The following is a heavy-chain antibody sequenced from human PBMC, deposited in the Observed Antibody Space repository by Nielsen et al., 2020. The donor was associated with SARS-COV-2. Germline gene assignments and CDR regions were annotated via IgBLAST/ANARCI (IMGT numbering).Heavy chain of an antibody. Sequence: ASVKVSCKASGYTFTDYYIHWVRQAPGQGLEWMGRINPYSGGTNYAQKFQDWVTLTSDTSINTAYMELSGLKSDDTAVYYCARDIQEGFSYGPSSDNWGQGTLVTVSS. V-gene: IGHV1-2*04. CDR1: GYTFTDYY. CDR3: ARDIQEGFSYGPSSDN. CDR2: INPYSGGT. J-gene: IGHJ4*02. D-gene: IGHD5-18*01.